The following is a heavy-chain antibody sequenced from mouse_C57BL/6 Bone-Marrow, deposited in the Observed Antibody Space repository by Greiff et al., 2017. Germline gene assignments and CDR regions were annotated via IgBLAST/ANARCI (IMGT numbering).Heavy chain of an antibody. D-gene: IGHD1-1*01. CDR2: IYPGSGST. V-gene: IGHV1-55*01. J-gene: IGHJ4*01. CDR3: ARLLRCYYAMGY. CDR1: GYTFTSYW. Sequence: QVQLQQPGAELVKPGASVKMSCKASGYTFTSYWITWVKQRPGQGLEWIGDIYPGSGSTNYNETFKSKATLTVDTSSSTAYMQLRSLTSEDSAVYYCARLLRCYYAMGYWGQGTSVTVAS.